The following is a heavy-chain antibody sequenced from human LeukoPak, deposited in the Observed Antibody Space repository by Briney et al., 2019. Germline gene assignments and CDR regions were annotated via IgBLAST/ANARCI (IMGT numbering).Heavy chain of an antibody. V-gene: IGHV3-23*01. J-gene: IGHJ4*02. CDR3: AKGSLELTAVYFDY. D-gene: IGHD1-7*01. Sequence: SGGSLRLSCAASGFTFSSYAMSWVRQAPGKGLEWVSAISGSGGSTYYADSVKGRFTISRDNSKNTLYLQMNSLRAEDTAVYYCAKGSLELTAVYFDYWGQGTLVTVSS. CDR1: GFTFSSYA. CDR2: ISGSGGST.